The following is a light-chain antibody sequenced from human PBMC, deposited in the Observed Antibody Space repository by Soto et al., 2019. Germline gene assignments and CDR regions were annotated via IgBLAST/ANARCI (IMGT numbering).Light chain of an antibody. V-gene: IGKV1-5*03. CDR1: QSISSW. J-gene: IGKJ2*01. CDR3: QQYNSQYT. Sequence: DIQMTQSPSTLSASVGDRVTITCRASQSISSWLAWYQQKPGKAPKLLIYKASNLESGVPSRLSGSGSGTEFTLSISSLQPDDFATYYCQQYNSQYTFGQGTKLEIK. CDR2: KAS.